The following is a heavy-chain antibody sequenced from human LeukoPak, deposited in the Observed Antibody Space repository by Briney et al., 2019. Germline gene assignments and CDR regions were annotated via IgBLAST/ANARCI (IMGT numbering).Heavy chain of an antibody. J-gene: IGHJ3*02. D-gene: IGHD1-26*01. Sequence: GGSLRLSCAASGFTFSSYWMRWVRQAPGKGLVWVSRINTDGSSTNYADSVKGRFTVSRDNAKNTLYLQMNSLRAEDTAVYYCARVIGWDEPFDIWGQGTMVTVSS. CDR1: GFTFSSYW. CDR2: INTDGSST. CDR3: ARVIGWDEPFDI. V-gene: IGHV3-74*01.